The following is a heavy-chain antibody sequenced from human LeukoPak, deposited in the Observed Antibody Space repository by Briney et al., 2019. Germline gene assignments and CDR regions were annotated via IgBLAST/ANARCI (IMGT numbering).Heavy chain of an antibody. CDR1: GFTFSDYY. V-gene: IGHV3-11*03. J-gene: IGHJ4*02. Sequence: GGSLRLSCASSGFTFSDYYMTWIRQAPGKGLEWVSYISGSSTYTKYVDSVKGRFTISRDNAKNSLFLQMNSLRAEDTAVYYCASAGGGSASYFAYWGQGALVTVSS. D-gene: IGHD6-19*01. CDR3: ASAGGGSASYFAY. CDR2: ISGSSTYT.